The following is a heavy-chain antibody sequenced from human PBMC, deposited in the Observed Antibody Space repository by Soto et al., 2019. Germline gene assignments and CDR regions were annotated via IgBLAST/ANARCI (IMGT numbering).Heavy chain of an antibody. D-gene: IGHD6-6*01. CDR1: GASVSSGSFF. CDR2: IYNSVTF. J-gene: IGHJ4*02. V-gene: IGHV4-61*01. CDR3: ARVPLGYSSSHHFDF. Sequence: SETLSLTCTVSGASVSSGSFFWSWIRQPPGKGLEWIGFIYNSVTFNYNSSLKSRVTISVDTSNHQFSLKLRSVTAADTAVHFCARVPLGYSSSHHFDFWGQGALVTVSS.